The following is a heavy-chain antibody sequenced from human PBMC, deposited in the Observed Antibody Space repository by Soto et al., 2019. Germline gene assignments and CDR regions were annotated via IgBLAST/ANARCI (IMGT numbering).Heavy chain of an antibody. J-gene: IGHJ4*02. CDR1: GFTFSGSA. Sequence: EVQLVESGGGLVQPGGSLKLSCAASGFTFSGSAMHWVRQASGKGLEWVGRIRSKANSYATAYAASVKGRFTISRDDSKNTAYLQMISLKTEDTAVYYCTRSKRFLEGFLSDAPTEFDYWGQGTLVTVAS. D-gene: IGHD3-3*01. CDR3: TRSKRFLEGFLSDAPTEFDY. V-gene: IGHV3-73*02. CDR2: IRSKANSYAT.